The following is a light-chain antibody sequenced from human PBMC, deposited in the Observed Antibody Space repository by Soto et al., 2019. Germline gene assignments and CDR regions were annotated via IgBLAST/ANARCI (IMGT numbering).Light chain of an antibody. J-gene: IGKJ1*01. CDR2: AAS. CDR1: QNINNW. Sequence: DIQMTQSPSSLSASVGDRVTITCRASQNINNWIAWYQQKPGKAPKLLIYAASTLQSGVPSRFSGSGSGTDFTLTISSLQPEDFATYYCQQLNSYPPWTFGQGTKVDI. V-gene: IGKV1-9*01. CDR3: QQLNSYPPWT.